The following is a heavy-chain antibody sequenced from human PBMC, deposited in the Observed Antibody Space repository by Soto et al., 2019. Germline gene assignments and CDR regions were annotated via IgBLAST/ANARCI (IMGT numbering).Heavy chain of an antibody. D-gene: IGHD4-17*01. J-gene: IGHJ4*02. Sequence: GESLKISCKGSGYYFPSYWIGWGLQMPGKGLEWMGIFYPGDSDTRYSPSFQGQVTISADRSISTAYLQWSSLKPSDTAMYYCARQGNGAEGFDYWGQGTLVTVSS. CDR3: ARQGNGAEGFDY. CDR1: GYYFPSYW. V-gene: IGHV5-51*01. CDR2: FYPGDSDT.